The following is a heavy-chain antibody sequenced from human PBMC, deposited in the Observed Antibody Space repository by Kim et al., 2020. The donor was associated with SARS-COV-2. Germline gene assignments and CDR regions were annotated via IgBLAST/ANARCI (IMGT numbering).Heavy chain of an antibody. CDR1: GFTFSSYW. Sequence: GGSLRLSCAASGFTFSSYWMSWVRQAPGKGLEWVANIKQDGSEKYYVDSVKGRFTISRDNAKNSLYLQMNSLRAEDTAVYYCAREFYIVGATEWFDPWGQGTLVTVSS. J-gene: IGHJ5*02. CDR2: IKQDGSEK. D-gene: IGHD1-26*01. CDR3: AREFYIVGATEWFDP. V-gene: IGHV3-7*01.